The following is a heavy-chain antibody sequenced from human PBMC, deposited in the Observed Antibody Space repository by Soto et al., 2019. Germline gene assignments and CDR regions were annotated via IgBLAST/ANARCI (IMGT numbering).Heavy chain of an antibody. CDR3: ARESPYYGGNPLYYYGMDV. CDR2: IIPIFGTA. V-gene: IGHV1-69*13. J-gene: IGHJ6*02. CDR1: GYAFTRYA. D-gene: IGHD4-17*01. Sequence: SVKVSCKASGYAFTRYAMHWVRQAPGQGLEWMGGIIPIFGTANYAQKFQGRVTITADESTSTAYMELSSLRSEDTAVYYCARESPYYGGNPLYYYGMDVWGQGTTVTVSS.